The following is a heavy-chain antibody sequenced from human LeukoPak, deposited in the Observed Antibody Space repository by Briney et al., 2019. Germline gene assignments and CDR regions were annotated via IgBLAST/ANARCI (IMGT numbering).Heavy chain of an antibody. D-gene: IGHD2-15*01. CDR2: ISGSGDNT. CDR1: GFTFSDYA. J-gene: IGHJ3*02. V-gene: IGHV3-23*01. Sequence: GGSLRLSCAASGFTFSDYAMSWVRQAPGKGLEWVSAISGSGDNTYYADSVKGRFTISRDNSKSTLNLQMNNLRAEDTAVYYCAREGPTVVVISATPFPFDIWGQGTMVTVS. CDR3: AREGPTVVVISATPFPFDI.